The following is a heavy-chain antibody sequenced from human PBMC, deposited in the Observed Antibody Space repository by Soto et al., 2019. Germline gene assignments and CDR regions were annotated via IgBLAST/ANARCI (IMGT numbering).Heavy chain of an antibody. J-gene: IGHJ4*02. D-gene: IGHD3-16*01. V-gene: IGHV3-64*01. CDR2: ISSNGGST. CDR1: GFTFSSYA. Sequence: PGGSLRLSCAASGFTFSSYAMHWVRQAPGKGLEYVSAISSNGGSTYYANSVKGRFTISRDNSKNTLYLQMGSLRAEDMAVYYCAIKAWDYDYIWGSKITYYFDYWGQGTLVTVSS. CDR3: AIKAWDYDYIWGSKITYYFDY.